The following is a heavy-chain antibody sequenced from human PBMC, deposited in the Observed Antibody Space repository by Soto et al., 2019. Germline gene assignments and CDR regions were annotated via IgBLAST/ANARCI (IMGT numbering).Heavy chain of an antibody. D-gene: IGHD3-22*01. CDR2: ISAYNGNT. CDR1: GYTFTSYG. Sequence: QVQLVQSGAEVKKPGASVKVSCKASGYTFTSYGISWVRQAPGQGLEWMGWISAYNGNTNYAQKLQGRVTMTTDTPTSTAYMELRSLRSDDTAVYYCASHYYDSSGYVPSKERDAFDIWGQGTMVTVSS. J-gene: IGHJ3*02. V-gene: IGHV1-18*01. CDR3: ASHYYDSSGYVPSKERDAFDI.